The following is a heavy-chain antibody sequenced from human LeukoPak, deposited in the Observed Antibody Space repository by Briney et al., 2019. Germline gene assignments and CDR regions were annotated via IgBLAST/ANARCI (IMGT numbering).Heavy chain of an antibody. Sequence: LRLSCAASGFTFSSYAMSWVRQPPGKGLEWIGYIYYSGSTYYNPSLKSRVTISVDTSKNQFSLKLSSVTAADTAVYYCARGVYYDSSGLDYWGQGTLVTVSS. CDR2: IYYSGST. J-gene: IGHJ4*02. CDR3: ARGVYYDSSGLDY. V-gene: IGHV4-30-4*08. D-gene: IGHD3-22*01. CDR1: GFTFSSYA.